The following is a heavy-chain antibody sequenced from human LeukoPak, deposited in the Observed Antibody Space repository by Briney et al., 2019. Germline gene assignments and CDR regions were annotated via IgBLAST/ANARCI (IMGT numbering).Heavy chain of an antibody. CDR1: GFTFSNYS. V-gene: IGHV3-43*01. J-gene: IGHJ4*02. CDR2: ISWDGGST. Sequence: GGSLRLSCAASGFTFSNYSMNWVRQAPGKGLEWVSLISWDGGSTYYADSVKGRFTISRDNSKNSLYLQMNSLRTEDSALYYCAKEPQSGSYFDYWGQGTLVTVSS. D-gene: IGHD3-10*01. CDR3: AKEPQSGSYFDY.